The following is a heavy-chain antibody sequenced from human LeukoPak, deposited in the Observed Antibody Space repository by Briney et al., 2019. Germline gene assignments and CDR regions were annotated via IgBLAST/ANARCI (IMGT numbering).Heavy chain of an antibody. CDR3: AGDRVMGYHDSSGYYY. D-gene: IGHD3-22*01. V-gene: IGHV4-59*01. CDR2: IYYSGNS. J-gene: IGHJ4*02. CDR1: GASITSYY. Sequence: SETLSLTCTVSGASITSYYWTWIRQPPGKGLEWIGYIYYSGNSNYNPSLQSRLTISVDTSKNQFSLKLSSVTAADTAAYYCAGDRVMGYHDSSGYYYWGQGTLVTVSS.